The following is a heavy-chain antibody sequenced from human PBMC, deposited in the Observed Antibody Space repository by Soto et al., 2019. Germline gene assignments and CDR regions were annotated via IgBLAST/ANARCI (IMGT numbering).Heavy chain of an antibody. CDR3: AKHKTDVTLFDY. J-gene: IGHJ4*02. CDR2: ISGRGVDT. V-gene: IGHV3-23*01. Sequence: PGGSPRLSGAASGFSFSSLAMSWARQAPGKGLEWDSSISGRGVDTLYADSVKGRVTMSRDNSRNTLYLQVNRMRADHTAVYYCAKHKTDVTLFDYWGQGTLVTVSS. CDR1: GFSFSSLA. D-gene: IGHD2-21*02.